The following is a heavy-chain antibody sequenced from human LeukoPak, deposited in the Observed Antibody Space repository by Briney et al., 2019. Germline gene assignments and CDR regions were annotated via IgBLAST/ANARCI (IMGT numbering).Heavy chain of an antibody. Sequence: ASVKVSCKASGYTFTSYGISWVRQAPGQGLEWMGWISAYNGNTNYAQKLQGRVTMTTDTSTSTAYMELRSLRSDDTAVYYCAREVKPAPDYDFWSGPFDYWGQGTLVTVSS. CDR3: AREVKPAPDYDFWSGPFDY. D-gene: IGHD3-3*01. V-gene: IGHV1-18*01. CDR1: GYTFTSYG. J-gene: IGHJ4*02. CDR2: ISAYNGNT.